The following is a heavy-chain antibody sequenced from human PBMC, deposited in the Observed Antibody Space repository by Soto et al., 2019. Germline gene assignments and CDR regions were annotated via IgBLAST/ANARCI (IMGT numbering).Heavy chain of an antibody. CDR1: GFTFGSYA. CDR2: ISYDGSNK. CDR3: ARASSSGWRNYYDSSGYYYHFDY. Sequence: PGGSLRLSCAASGFTFGSYAMHWVGQGPGKGLEWVAVISYDGSNKYYADSVKGRFTISRDNSKNTLYLQMNSLRAEDTAVYYCARASSSGWRNYYDSSGYYYHFDYWGPGTLVTVSS. V-gene: IGHV3-30-3*01. D-gene: IGHD3-22*01. J-gene: IGHJ4*02.